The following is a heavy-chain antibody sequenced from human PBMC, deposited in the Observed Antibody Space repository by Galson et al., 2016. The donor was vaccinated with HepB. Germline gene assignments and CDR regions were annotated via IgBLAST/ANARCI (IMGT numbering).Heavy chain of an antibody. V-gene: IGHV3-21*04. Sequence: SLRLSCAASGFTFRAYTMNWVRQAPGKGLQWVSSISSGSRHISNADSLKGRFSISRDDAKNSVFLQMNSLTVDDTAKCFCARDRVDIVAAPSSIRNYYGMDVWGQGTTVTVSS. CDR2: ISSGSRHI. CDR3: ARDRVDIVAAPSSIRNYYGMDV. J-gene: IGHJ6*02. CDR1: GFTFRAYT. D-gene: IGHD5-12*01.